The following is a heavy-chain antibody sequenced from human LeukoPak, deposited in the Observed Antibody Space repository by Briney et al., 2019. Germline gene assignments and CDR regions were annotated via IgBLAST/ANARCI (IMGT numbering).Heavy chain of an antibody. D-gene: IGHD1-26*01. Sequence: GGSLRLSCAASGFTFSSFSMNWVRQAPGKGLEWVSYISSTSSTIYYADSVKGRFTISRDNAKNSLYLQMDSLRVEDTAVYYCARDPYSGNYGAYYYYYMDVWGKGTTVTISS. J-gene: IGHJ6*03. CDR3: ARDPYSGNYGAYYYYYMDV. V-gene: IGHV3-48*04. CDR2: ISSTSSTI. CDR1: GFTFSSFS.